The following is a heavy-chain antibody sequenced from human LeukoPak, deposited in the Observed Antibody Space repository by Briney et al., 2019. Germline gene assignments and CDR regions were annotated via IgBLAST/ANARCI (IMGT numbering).Heavy chain of an antibody. CDR2: ISASETSI. D-gene: IGHD6-19*01. J-gene: IGHJ4*02. CDR1: GFTFSLYN. Sequence: GGSLRLSCAASGFTFSLYNMNWVRQAPGKGLEWVSQISASETSIKYADSVRGRFTISRDNVKNSVCLQMNSLRAEDTAIYYCVRDNLENQWLERSYWGQGTLVTVSS. CDR3: VRDNLENQWLERSY. V-gene: IGHV3-48*03.